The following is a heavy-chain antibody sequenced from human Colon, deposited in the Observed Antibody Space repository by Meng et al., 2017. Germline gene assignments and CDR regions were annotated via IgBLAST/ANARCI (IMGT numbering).Heavy chain of an antibody. CDR3: ARVPTTVDPFES. V-gene: IGHV4-4*02. D-gene: IGHD4-23*01. CDR2: IYQSGST. CDR1: GGSISSNNW. Sequence: QGPGPGLVKPSGTLSLTCTVSGGSISSNNWWSWVRQSPGRGLEWIGEIYQSGSTNYSPSLKSRVTISLDKSKNQFSLKVSYMTAADTAVYFCARVPTTVDPFESWGQGTLVTVSS. J-gene: IGHJ4*02.